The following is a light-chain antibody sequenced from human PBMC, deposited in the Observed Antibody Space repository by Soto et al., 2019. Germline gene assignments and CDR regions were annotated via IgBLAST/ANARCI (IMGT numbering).Light chain of an antibody. V-gene: IGLV2-14*03. CDR3: SSYTSSNIRGV. Sequence: QSVLTQPASVSGSPGQSITISCTGTSSDIGGYNYVSWYQHHPGKDPKLIIYDVTNRPSGVSTRFSGSKSGNTASLTISGLQAEDEADYYCSSYTSSNIRGVFGGGTKLTVL. CDR2: DVT. CDR1: SSDIGGYNY. J-gene: IGLJ2*01.